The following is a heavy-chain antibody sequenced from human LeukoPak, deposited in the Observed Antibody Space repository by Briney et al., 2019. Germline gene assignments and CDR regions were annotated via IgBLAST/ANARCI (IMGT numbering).Heavy chain of an antibody. Sequence: SETLSLTCTVSGGSISSSSYYWGWIRQPPGKGLEWIGSIYYSGSTYYNPSLKSRVTISVDTSKNQFSLELSSVTAADTAVYYCARQLSTLKYFDYWGQGTLVTVSS. CDR1: GGSISSSSYY. J-gene: IGHJ4*02. D-gene: IGHD2/OR15-2a*01. V-gene: IGHV4-39*01. CDR2: IYYSGST. CDR3: ARQLSTLKYFDY.